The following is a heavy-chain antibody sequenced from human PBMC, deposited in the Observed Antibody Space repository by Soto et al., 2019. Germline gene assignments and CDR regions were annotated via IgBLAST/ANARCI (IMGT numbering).Heavy chain of an antibody. J-gene: IGHJ4*02. CDR1: VFSLSTSGVG. V-gene: IGHV2-5*01. D-gene: IGHD3-10*01. CDR3: AHTPGHGCRHYFDF. Sequence: SGPTLVNPTQTLTLACTFSVFSLSTSGVGVGWIREPPGKALEWLALIYWIDDERSSPSLTRRLTITTDTDKSHIVLSMSNMDPVDTATYYCAHTPGHGCRHYFDFWGQGTLVTVSS. CDR2: IYWIDDE.